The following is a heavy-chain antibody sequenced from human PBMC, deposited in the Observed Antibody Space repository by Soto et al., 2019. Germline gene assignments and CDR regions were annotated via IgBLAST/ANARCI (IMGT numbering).Heavy chain of an antibody. V-gene: IGHV3-30-3*01. CDR3: ARVEYSSSWFFYGMDV. CDR2: ISYDGSNK. J-gene: IGHJ6*02. Sequence: PGGSLRLSCAASGFTFSSYAMHWVRQAPGKGLEWVAVISYDGSNKYYADSVKGRFTISRDNSKNTLYLQMNSLRAEDTAVYYCARVEYSSSWFFYGMDVWGQGTTVTVSS. D-gene: IGHD6-13*01. CDR1: GFTFSSYA.